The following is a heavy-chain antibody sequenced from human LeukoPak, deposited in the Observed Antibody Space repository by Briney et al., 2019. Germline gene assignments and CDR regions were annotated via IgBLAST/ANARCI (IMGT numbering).Heavy chain of an antibody. CDR1: VGSISSGNYY. J-gene: IGHJ4*02. V-gene: IGHV4-61*09. CDR3: ARDWGIAAATPYYFDH. CDR2: IYMSGST. Sequence: SETLSLTCTVSVGSISSGNYYYSWIRQSAGKGMEWIGNIYMSGSTRYNPSLMSRVAMSVDTSKNQFSLKISSATAADAAVYYCARDWGIAAATPYYFDHWGQGILVTVSS. D-gene: IGHD6-13*01.